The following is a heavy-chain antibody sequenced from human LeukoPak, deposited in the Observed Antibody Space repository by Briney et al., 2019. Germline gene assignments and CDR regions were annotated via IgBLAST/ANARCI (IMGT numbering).Heavy chain of an antibody. Sequence: GGSLRLSCAASGFTFSSYGISWVRQALGKGLEWVSATSGSGGSTFYADSVKGRFTISRDNSKNTLYLQMNCLRAEDTAVYYCARDKVWFGESLDAFDIWGQGTMVTVSS. CDR3: ARDKVWFGESLDAFDI. CDR1: GFTFSSYG. J-gene: IGHJ3*02. V-gene: IGHV3-23*01. D-gene: IGHD3-10*01. CDR2: TSGSGGST.